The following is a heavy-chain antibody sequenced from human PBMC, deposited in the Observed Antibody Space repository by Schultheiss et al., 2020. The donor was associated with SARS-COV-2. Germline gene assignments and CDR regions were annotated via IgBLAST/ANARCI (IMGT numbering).Heavy chain of an antibody. V-gene: IGHV3-33*05. J-gene: IGHJ4*01. CDR2: ISYDGTKK. Sequence: GESLKISCAASGFTFTNYAMHWVRQAPGKGLEWVAVISYDGTKKYYADSVKGRFTISRDNSKNTLYLQMNSLRDEDTAVYYCARDFQIASMGLAVDYWGQGTLVTVSS. CDR3: ARDFQIASMGLAVDY. CDR1: GFTFTNYA. D-gene: IGHD5/OR15-5a*01.